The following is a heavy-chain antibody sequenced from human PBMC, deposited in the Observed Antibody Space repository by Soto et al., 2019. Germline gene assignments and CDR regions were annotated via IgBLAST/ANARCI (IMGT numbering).Heavy chain of an antibody. CDR3: ARDYCSGGSCYFDY. Sequence: EVPLVESGGGLVQPGGSLRLSCAASGFTFSDHYMDWVRQAPGKGLEWVGRTRNKANSYTTEYAASVKGRFTISRDDSKNSLYLQMNSLKTEDTAVYYCARDYCSGGSCYFDYWGQGTLVTVSS. D-gene: IGHD2-15*01. CDR2: TRNKANSYTT. J-gene: IGHJ4*02. CDR1: GFTFSDHY. V-gene: IGHV3-72*01.